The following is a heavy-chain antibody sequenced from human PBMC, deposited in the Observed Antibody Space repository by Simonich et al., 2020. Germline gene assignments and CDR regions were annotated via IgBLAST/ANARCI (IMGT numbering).Heavy chain of an antibody. CDR2: FNPNSGGT. V-gene: IGHV1-2*02. D-gene: IGHD2-2*01. Sequence: QVQLVQSGAEVKKPGASVKVSCKASGYTFTGYYMHWVRQAPGQGLGWKGWFNPNSGGTNYAQKFQGRVPMTRDTSISTAYMELSRLRSDDTAVYYCARDPVVPAAIRNAFDIWGQGTMVTVSS. CDR1: GYTFTGYY. CDR3: ARDPVVPAAIRNAFDI. J-gene: IGHJ3*02.